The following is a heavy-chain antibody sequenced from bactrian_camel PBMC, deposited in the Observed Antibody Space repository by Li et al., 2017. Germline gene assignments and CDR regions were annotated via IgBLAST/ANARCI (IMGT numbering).Heavy chain of an antibody. CDR1: GFTFKSYD. CDR2: ISSDGGST. CDR3: ASALFCRLHSDFNSKDLAWN. V-gene: IGHV3S40*01. Sequence: VQLVESGGGSVQPGGSLRLSCAASGFTFKSYDMNWVRQAAGKGLEWVSGISSDGGSTDYADSVKGRFTISQDKAKNTLYLQMNSLEPEDTAMYYCASALFCRLHSDFNSKDLAWNWRQGTQVTVS. J-gene: IGHJ4*01. D-gene: IGHD8*01.